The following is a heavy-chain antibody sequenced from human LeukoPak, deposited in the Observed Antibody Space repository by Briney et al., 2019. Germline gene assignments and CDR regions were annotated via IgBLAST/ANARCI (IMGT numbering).Heavy chain of an antibody. CDR3: ARHGSFIPN. D-gene: IGHD3-16*02. V-gene: IGHV3-23*01. CDR2: ISDTGRRT. Sequence: GGSLRLSCAASGFTFSDYAMSWVRQAAGKGLEWVSGISDTGRRTYYTDSVKGRFTISRDESKKTVYLQMNSLRAEDTAIYFCARHGSFIPNWGLGTLVTVSS. J-gene: IGHJ4*02. CDR1: GFTFSDYA.